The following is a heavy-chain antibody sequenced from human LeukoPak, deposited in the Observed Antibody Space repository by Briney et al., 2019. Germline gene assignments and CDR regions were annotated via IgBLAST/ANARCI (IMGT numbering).Heavy chain of an antibody. CDR2: IRYYVSNK. D-gene: IGHD2-2*01. V-gene: IGHV3-30*02. J-gene: IGHJ4*02. CDR3: AKGGIVVVPAAIPFDY. Sequence: IRYYVSNKYYADSGKGRFTISRDNSKKTLYMQMNRLRAEDTAVYYCAKGGIVVVPAAIPFDYWGQGTLVTVSS.